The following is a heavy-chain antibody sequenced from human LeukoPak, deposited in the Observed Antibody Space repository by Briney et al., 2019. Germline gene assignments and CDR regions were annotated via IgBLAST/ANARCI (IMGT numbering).Heavy chain of an antibody. CDR1: GGSISSYY. J-gene: IGHJ4*02. CDR2: IYSSGST. V-gene: IGHV4-4*07. D-gene: IGHD6-19*01. CDR3: TRVLAVAGTAGDY. Sequence: SGTLSLTCTVSGGSISSYYWSWIRQPAGKGLEWIGRIYSSGSTHYNPSLKSRVTMSVDTSKIQFSLKLSSVTAADLAVYFCTRVLAVAGTAGDYWGQGTLGTVSS.